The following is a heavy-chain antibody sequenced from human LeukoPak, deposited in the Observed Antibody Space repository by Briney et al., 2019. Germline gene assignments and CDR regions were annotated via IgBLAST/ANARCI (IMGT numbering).Heavy chain of an antibody. CDR3: AKDRDSNWYPYFES. CDR2: IKPDGGEK. J-gene: IGHJ4*02. D-gene: IGHD3-9*01. Sequence: GGSLRLSCVVSGFSFGSSWMSWVRQAPGKGLEWVTNIKPDGGEKYYVDSVKGRFTISRDNSRDSLYLDMSSLRTEDTAVYYCAKDRDSNWYPYFESWGQGTLITVSS. V-gene: IGHV3-7*03. CDR1: GFSFGSSW.